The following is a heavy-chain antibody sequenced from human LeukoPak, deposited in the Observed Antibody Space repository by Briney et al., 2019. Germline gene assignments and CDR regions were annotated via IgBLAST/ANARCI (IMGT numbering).Heavy chain of an antibody. CDR3: AELGITMIGGV. V-gene: IGHV3-21*01. J-gene: IGHJ6*04. CDR2: ISSSSSYI. Sequence: GGSLRLSCAASGFTFSSYAMNWVRQAPGKGLEWVSFISSSSSYIYYADSVKGRFTISRDNAKNSLYLQMNSLRAEDTAVYYCAELGITMIGGVWGKGTTVTISS. D-gene: IGHD3-10*02. CDR1: GFTFSSYA.